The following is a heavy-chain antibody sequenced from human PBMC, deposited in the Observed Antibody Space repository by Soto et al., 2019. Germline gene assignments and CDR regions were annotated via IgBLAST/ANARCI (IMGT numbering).Heavy chain of an antibody. CDR1: GFTFSTYA. CDR3: AHPRGYGVFDAYDI. D-gene: IGHD4-17*01. CDR2: LTPSGGET. Sequence: VGSLRLSCVASGFTFSTYAMSWVRQAPGKGLEWVSALTPSGGETYYADSVKGRFTISRNNSMNALYLQMNSLRVEDTAVYYCAHPRGYGVFDAYDIWGQGTMVTVSS. J-gene: IGHJ3*02. V-gene: IGHV3-23*01.